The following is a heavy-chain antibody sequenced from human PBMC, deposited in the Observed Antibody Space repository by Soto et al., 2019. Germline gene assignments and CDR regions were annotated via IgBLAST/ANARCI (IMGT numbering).Heavy chain of an antibody. D-gene: IGHD6-19*01. CDR2: IHYSGST. J-gene: IGHJ4*02. CDR3: ARGSSGWYGSIIY. CDR1: GGSISSYY. V-gene: IGHV4-59*01. Sequence: PSETLSLTYNVSGGSISSYYWSWIRQPPGKGLEWIGYIHYSGSTNYNPSLKSRVSISVDTSKTQFSLKLSSVTAADTALYYCARGSSGWYGSIIYWGQGTLVTVSS.